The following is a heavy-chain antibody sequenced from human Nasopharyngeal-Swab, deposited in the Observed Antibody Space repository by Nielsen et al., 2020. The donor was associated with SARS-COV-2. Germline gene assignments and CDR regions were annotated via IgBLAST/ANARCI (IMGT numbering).Heavy chain of an antibody. Sequence: GESLKISCAASGFTFSDYYMSWIRQAPGKGLEWVSYISSSGSTIYYADSVKGRFTISRDNAKNSLYLQMSSLRAEDTAVYYCANHLPGTYYFDYWGQGTLVTVSS. CDR3: ANHLPGTYYFDY. V-gene: IGHV3-11*01. CDR1: GFTFSDYY. CDR2: ISSSGSTI. D-gene: IGHD3-10*01. J-gene: IGHJ4*02.